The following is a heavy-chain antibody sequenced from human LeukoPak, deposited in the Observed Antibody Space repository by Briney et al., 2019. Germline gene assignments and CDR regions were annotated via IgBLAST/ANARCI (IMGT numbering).Heavy chain of an antibody. J-gene: IGHJ4*02. Sequence: SVKVSCKASGYTFTGYYMHWVRQAPGQGLEWMGWIHPNSGGTNYAQQSQGRVTMSRDTSISTAYMELSRLRSDDTAVYYCASSSVAGTPSLGYWGQGTLVTVSS. V-gene: IGHV1-2*02. CDR3: ASSSVAGTPSLGY. CDR1: GYTFTGYY. CDR2: IHPNSGGT. D-gene: IGHD6-19*01.